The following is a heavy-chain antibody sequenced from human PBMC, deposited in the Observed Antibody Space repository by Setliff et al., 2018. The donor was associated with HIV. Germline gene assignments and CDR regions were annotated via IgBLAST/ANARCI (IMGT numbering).Heavy chain of an antibody. D-gene: IGHD3-3*01. J-gene: IGHJ4*02. Sequence: PGGSLRLSCAASGFTLSEAWMNWVRQAPGKGLEWVGRIKSELDGGTPEYAAFVKGRFTISRDDSKTIAYLQMNSLTTEDTAVYFCTRDRRGSNSWSGYNGGFDYWGQGTLVTVSS. CDR1: GFTLSEAW. CDR2: IKSELDGGTP. CDR3: TRDRRGSNSWSGYNGGFDY. V-gene: IGHV3-15*07.